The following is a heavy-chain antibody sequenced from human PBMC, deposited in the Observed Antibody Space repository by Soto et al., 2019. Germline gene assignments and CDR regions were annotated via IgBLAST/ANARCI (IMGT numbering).Heavy chain of an antibody. J-gene: IGHJ6*02. CDR2: ITSSGGTI. Sequence: DVQLVESGGGLVQPGGSLRLSCAASGFTFSNFDMNWVRQAPGKGLEWVSYITSSGGTIYYADSVKGRFTISRDNAKNSLYLQMNSLRGEDTAVYYCAREGSVSSSDYYAYYYGMDVWCLGTTVTVSS. D-gene: IGHD3-10*01. CDR1: GFTFSNFD. CDR3: AREGSVSSSDYYAYYYGMDV. V-gene: IGHV3-48*03.